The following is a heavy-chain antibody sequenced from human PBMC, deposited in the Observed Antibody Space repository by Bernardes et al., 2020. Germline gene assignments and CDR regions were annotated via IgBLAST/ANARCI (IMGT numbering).Heavy chain of an antibody. Sequence: GGSLRLSCAASGFTFSSYAMSWVRQAPGKGLEWVSAISGSGGSTYYADSVKGRFTISRDNSKNTLYLQMNSLRAEDTAVYYCAKSGGVVATKLLWYFDLWGRGTLVTVSS. V-gene: IGHV3-23*01. CDR3: AKSGGVVATKLLWYFDL. J-gene: IGHJ2*01. CDR2: ISGSGGST. CDR1: GFTFSSYA. D-gene: IGHD5-12*01.